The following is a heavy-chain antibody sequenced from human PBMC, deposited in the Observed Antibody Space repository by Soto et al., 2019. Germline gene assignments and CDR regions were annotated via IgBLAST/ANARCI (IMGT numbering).Heavy chain of an antibody. CDR2: ISAYNGNT. D-gene: IGHD6-19*01. V-gene: IGHV1-18*01. CDR1: GYTFANYG. Sequence: ASVKVSCKASGYTFANYGISWVRQAPGQGLEWMGWISAYNGNTNYAQKLQGRVTMTTDTSTNTAYMELRSLRSDDTAVYFCARDRGSGWFVYWGQGTPVTVSS. J-gene: IGHJ4*02. CDR3: ARDRGSGWFVY.